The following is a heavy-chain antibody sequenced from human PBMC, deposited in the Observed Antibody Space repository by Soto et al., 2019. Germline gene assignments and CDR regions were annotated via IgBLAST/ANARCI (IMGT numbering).Heavy chain of an antibody. CDR2: INSVGSST. D-gene: IGHD3-16*01. V-gene: IGHV3-74*01. J-gene: IGHJ4*02. Sequence: VQLVESGGGLAQPGGSLRLSCAASGFTFSTYWMHWVRQSPGKGLVWVSRINSVGSSTFYADSVKGRFTISRDNAKNTMYLHMSSLRVEDTAVYYCARDRGPTSSFDYWGQGTLVTVSS. CDR3: ARDRGPTSSFDY. CDR1: GFTFSTYW.